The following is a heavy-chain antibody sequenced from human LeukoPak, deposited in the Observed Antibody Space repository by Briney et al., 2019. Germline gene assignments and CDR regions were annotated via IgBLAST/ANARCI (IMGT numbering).Heavy chain of an antibody. CDR3: ARDSRYCSGGSCSDY. CDR1: GYTFTSYG. J-gene: IGHJ4*02. Sequence: ASVKVSCKASGYTFTSYGISWVRQAPGQGLEWMGWISAYNGNTNYAQKLQGRVTMATDTSTSTAYMELRSLRSDDTAVYYCARDSRYCSGGSCSDYWGQGTLVTASS. D-gene: IGHD2-15*01. CDR2: ISAYNGNT. V-gene: IGHV1-18*01.